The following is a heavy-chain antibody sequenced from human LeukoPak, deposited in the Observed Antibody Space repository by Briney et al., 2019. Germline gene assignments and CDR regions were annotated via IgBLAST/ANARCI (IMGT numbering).Heavy chain of an antibody. CDR1: GYTFTGYY. CDR3: ARSRSPPVTSYYGMDV. J-gene: IGHJ6*02. V-gene: IGHV1-18*04. D-gene: IGHD3-10*01. Sequence: GASVKVSCKASGYTFTGYYMHWVRQAPGQGLEWMGWISANNGNTNYAQKIQGRVTMTTDTSTSTAYMELRALITDDTAVYYCARSRSPPVTSYYGMDVWGQGTTVTVSS. CDR2: ISANNGNT.